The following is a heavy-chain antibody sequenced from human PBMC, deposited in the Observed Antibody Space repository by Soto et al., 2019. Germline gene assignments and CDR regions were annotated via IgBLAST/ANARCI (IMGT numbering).Heavy chain of an antibody. J-gene: IGHJ6*02. D-gene: IGHD2-8*01. V-gene: IGHV1-2*04. CDR2: INPKSGGT. Sequence: ASVKVSCKASGYSFTDYHLHWVRQAPGQGLEWLGRINPKSGGTSTAQKFQGWVTMTTDTSISTASMEPTRLTSDHTAIYYCARGDSTDCSNGVCSFFYNHDMDVWGQGTTVTVYS. CDR1: GYSFTDYH. CDR3: ARGDSTDCSNGVCSFFYNHDMDV.